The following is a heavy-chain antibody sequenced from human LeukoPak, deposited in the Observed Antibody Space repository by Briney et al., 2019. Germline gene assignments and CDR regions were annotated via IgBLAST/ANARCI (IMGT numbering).Heavy chain of an antibody. J-gene: IGHJ4*02. CDR1: GGTFSSYA. D-gene: IGHD3-22*01. CDR3: ARGASRNYYDSSYDY. CDR2: IIPILGIA. V-gene: IGHV1-69*04. Sequence: SVKVSCKASGGTFSSYAISWVRQAPGQGLEWMGRIIPILGIANYAQKFQGRVTITADKSTSTAYMELSSLRSEDTAVYYCARGASRNYYDSSYDYWGQGTLVTVSS.